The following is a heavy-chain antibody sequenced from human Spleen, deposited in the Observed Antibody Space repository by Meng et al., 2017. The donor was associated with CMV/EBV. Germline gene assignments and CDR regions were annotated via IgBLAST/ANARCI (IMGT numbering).Heavy chain of an antibody. CDR3: ARDGDNQDFAY. CDR1: GFTFNRYW. V-gene: IGHV3-74*01. CDR2: INNDWSIT. Sequence: LSCAASGFTFNRYWMHGVRQAPGKGLVWVSRINNDWSITTYADSVKGRFTISRDNAKNMLYLQMNSLRADDTAVYYCARDGDNQDFAYWGQGTLVTVSS. D-gene: IGHD4-17*01. J-gene: IGHJ4*02.